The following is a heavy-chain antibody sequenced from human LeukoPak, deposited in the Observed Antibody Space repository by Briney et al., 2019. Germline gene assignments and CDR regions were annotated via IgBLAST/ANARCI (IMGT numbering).Heavy chain of an antibody. CDR3: ARALYPEVVPPTWKARGDYFDY. V-gene: IGHV1-69*13. CDR2: IIPIFGTA. J-gene: IGHJ4*02. Sequence: ASVKVSCKASGYTFTSYDINWVRQATGQGLEWMGGIIPIFGTANYAQKFQGRVTITADESTSTAYMELSSLRSEDTAVYYCARALYPEVVPPTWKARGDYFDYWGQGTLVTVSS. CDR1: GYTFTSYD. D-gene: IGHD2-2*01.